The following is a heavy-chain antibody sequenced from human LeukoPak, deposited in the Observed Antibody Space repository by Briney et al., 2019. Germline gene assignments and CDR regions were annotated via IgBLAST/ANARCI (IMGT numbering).Heavy chain of an antibody. D-gene: IGHD6-13*01. CDR2: IYDSETT. J-gene: IGHJ4*02. CDR1: GASMSNHY. CDR3: ATRPAGTTWYGVFDY. Sequence: SETLSLTCTVSGASMSNHYWSWIRQPPGKGLEWIGYIYDSETTNYNPSLKSRVTMSVDMSKSQFSLRLSSVTAADTALYYCATRPAGTTWYGVFDYWSRGTLVTVSS. V-gene: IGHV4-59*11.